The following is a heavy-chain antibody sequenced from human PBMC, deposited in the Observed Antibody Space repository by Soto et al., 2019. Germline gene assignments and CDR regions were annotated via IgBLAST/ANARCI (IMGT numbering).Heavy chain of an antibody. V-gene: IGHV1-46*01. J-gene: IGHJ1*01. CDR3: AREENCSGGTCYSEYFHR. D-gene: IGHD2-15*01. CDR2: VNPSGGST. CDR1: GYLFTAYS. Sequence: ASVKVSCKASGYLFTAYSMHWVRLAPGQGLEWMGVVNPSGGSTKYAQNFQGRVTMTRDTSTTTIYMELSSLRSDDTAIYYCAREENCSGGTCYSEYFHRWGQGTLVTV.